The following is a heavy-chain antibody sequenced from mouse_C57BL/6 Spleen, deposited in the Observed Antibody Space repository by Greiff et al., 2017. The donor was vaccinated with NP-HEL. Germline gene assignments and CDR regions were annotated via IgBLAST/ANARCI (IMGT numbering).Heavy chain of an antibody. D-gene: IGHD1-1*01. CDR1: GYSFTGYY. J-gene: IGHJ4*01. CDR2: INPSTGGT. CDR3: ARNNSRGAMDY. V-gene: IGHV1-42*01. Sequence: VQLKESGPELVKPGASVKISCKASGYSFTGYYMNWVKQSPEKSLEWIGEINPSTGGTTYNQKFKAKATVTVDKSSSTAYMQLTSLTSEDSAVYYCARNNSRGAMDYWGQGTSVTVSS.